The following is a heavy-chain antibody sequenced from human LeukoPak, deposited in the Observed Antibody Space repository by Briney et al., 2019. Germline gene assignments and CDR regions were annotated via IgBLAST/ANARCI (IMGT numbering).Heavy chain of an antibody. CDR2: IYHSGST. CDR3: ARAPYYYGSGSYYDY. CDR1: GGSISSGGYS. V-gene: IGHV4-30-2*01. J-gene: IGHJ4*02. D-gene: IGHD3-10*01. Sequence: SETLSLTCAVSGGSISSGGYSWSWIRQPPGKGLEWIGYIYHSGSTYYNPSLKSRVTISVDRSKNQFSLKLSSVTAADSAVYYCARAPYYYGSGSYYDYWGQGTLVTVSS.